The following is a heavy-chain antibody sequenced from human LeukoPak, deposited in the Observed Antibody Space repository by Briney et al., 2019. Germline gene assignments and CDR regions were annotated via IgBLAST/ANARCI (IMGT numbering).Heavy chain of an antibody. J-gene: IGHJ6*02. CDR3: ARDSRSSSGWYGRPPLYYYGMDV. D-gene: IGHD6-19*01. V-gene: IGHV4-59*01. Sequence: SETLSLTCTVSGGSISSYYWSWIRQPPGKGLEWIGYIYYSGSTNYNPSLKSRVTISVDTSKNQFSLKLSSVTAADTAVYYCARDSRSSSGWYGRPPLYYYGMDVWGQGTTVTVSS. CDR1: GGSISSYY. CDR2: IYYSGST.